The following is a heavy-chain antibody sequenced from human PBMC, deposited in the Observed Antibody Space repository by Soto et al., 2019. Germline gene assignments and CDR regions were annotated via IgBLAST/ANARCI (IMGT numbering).Heavy chain of an antibody. Sequence: PSETLSLTCTVSGGSISSGVNYWSWIRQHPGKGLEWIGHIYHSGSAYYHPSLKSRVAISVDTSKNQFSLRLSSVTAADTGVYFCARESRREVDSGGYYYYDMDVWGQGTTVTVSS. CDR2: IYHSGSA. J-gene: IGHJ6*02. D-gene: IGHD3-22*01. V-gene: IGHV4-31*03. CDR1: GGSISSGVNY. CDR3: ARESRREVDSGGYYYYDMDV.